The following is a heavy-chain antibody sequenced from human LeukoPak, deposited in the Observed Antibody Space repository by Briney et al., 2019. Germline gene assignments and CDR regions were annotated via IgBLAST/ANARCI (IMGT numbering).Heavy chain of an antibody. CDR1: GYTFTGYY. Sequence: ASVKVSCKASGYTFTGYYMHWVRQAPGQGLEWMGWINPNSGGTNYAQKFQGRVTMTRDTSISTAYMELSRLRSDDTAVYYCARKETYYYGSGSYSYFDYWGQGTLVTVSS. V-gene: IGHV1-2*02. CDR2: INPNSGGT. CDR3: ARKETYYYGSGSYSYFDY. J-gene: IGHJ4*02. D-gene: IGHD3-10*01.